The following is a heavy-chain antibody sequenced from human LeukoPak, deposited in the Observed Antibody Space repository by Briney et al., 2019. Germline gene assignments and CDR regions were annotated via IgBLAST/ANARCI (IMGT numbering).Heavy chain of an antibody. Sequence: GGSLRLSCTASGFTFSSYEMNWVRQAPGRGLEWVSYISSTGTTIYYADSVKGRFTISRDNTKNSLYLQMNSLRAEDTAVYYCARDPTDYGDQPGYWGQGTLVTVSS. J-gene: IGHJ4*02. CDR2: ISSTGTTI. CDR3: ARDPTDYGDQPGY. D-gene: IGHD4-17*01. CDR1: GFTFSSYE. V-gene: IGHV3-48*03.